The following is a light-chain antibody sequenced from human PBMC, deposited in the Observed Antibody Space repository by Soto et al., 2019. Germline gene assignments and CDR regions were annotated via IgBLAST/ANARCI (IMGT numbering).Light chain of an antibody. J-gene: IGKJ5*01. CDR2: AAS. CDR1: QGISSY. CDR3: QQLNSYHPRT. Sequence: DIQLTQSPSFLSASVGDRVTITCRASQGISSYLAWYQQKPGKAPKLLIYAASTLQSGVPSRFSGSGSGTEFTLTISSLQPEDFATYYCQQLNSYHPRTFGQGTRLEIK. V-gene: IGKV1-9*01.